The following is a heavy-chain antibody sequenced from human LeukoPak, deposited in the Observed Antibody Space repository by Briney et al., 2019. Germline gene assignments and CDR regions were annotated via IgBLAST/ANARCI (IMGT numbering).Heavy chain of an antibody. V-gene: IGHV4-34*01. J-gene: IGHJ5*02. Sequence: PSETLSLTCAVYGGSFSGYYWSWIRQPPGKGLEWIGEINHSGSTNYNPSLKSRVTISVDTSKNQFSLKLSSVTAADTAVYYCGRRGAYTVDHWGQGTLVTVSS. CDR1: GGSFSGYY. CDR2: INHSGST. D-gene: IGHD1-14*01. CDR3: GRRGAYTVDH.